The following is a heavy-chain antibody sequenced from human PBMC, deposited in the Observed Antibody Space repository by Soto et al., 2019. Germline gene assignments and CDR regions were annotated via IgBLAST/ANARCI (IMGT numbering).Heavy chain of an antibody. D-gene: IGHD4-17*01. CDR1: GFTFDAYS. CDR2: ITSSSTYT. V-gene: IGHV3-21*01. J-gene: IGHJ4*02. CDR3: ARFSYGDYTATDY. Sequence: SLRLSCAASGFTFDAYSMTWVRQAPGKGLEWVSSITSSSTYTYYAASVKGRFTVSRDNAKNSLFLQMNSLRAEDTAVYYCARFSYGDYTATDYWGQGTLVTVSS.